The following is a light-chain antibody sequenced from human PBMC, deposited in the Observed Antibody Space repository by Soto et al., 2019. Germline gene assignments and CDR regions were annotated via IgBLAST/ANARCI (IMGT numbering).Light chain of an antibody. Sequence: QSVLTQPASVYGSPGQSIAISCTGTTSDVGGYNYVSWYQQHPGKVPKLLIHEVSNRPSGVSNRFSGSKSGNTAYLTISGLQAEDEADYYCLSKTSTISYDFGKGTKVTVL. J-gene: IGLJ1*01. CDR3: LSKTSTISYD. CDR2: EVS. V-gene: IGLV2-14*01. CDR1: TSDVGGYNY.